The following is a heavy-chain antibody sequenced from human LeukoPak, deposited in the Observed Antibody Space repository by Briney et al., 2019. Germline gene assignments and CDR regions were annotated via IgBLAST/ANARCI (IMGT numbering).Heavy chain of an antibody. CDR1: GYTFTGYY. V-gene: IGHV1-2*02. Sequence: ASVKVPCKASGYTFTGYYMHWVRQAPGQGLEWMGWINPNSGGTNYAQKFQGRVTMTRDTSISTAYMELSRLRSDDTAVYYCARYSGSYSAMDVWGQGTTVTVSS. CDR3: ARYSGSYSAMDV. J-gene: IGHJ6*02. CDR2: INPNSGGT. D-gene: IGHD1-26*01.